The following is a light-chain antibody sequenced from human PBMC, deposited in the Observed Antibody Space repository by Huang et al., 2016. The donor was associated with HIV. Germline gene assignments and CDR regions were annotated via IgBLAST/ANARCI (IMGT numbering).Light chain of an antibody. V-gene: IGKV1-5*03. J-gene: IGKJ1*01. Sequence: DIQMTQSPSTLSAFVGDRVTITCRTSHRISSWLAWYQQKPGKAPNLLISKASNLESGVPSRFSGNGSGTEFTLTISGLQPGDLATYYCQQQWTFGQGTKVEI. CDR3: QQQWT. CDR2: KAS. CDR1: HRISSW.